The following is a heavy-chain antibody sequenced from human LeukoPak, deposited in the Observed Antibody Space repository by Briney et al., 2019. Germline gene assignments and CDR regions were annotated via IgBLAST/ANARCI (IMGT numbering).Heavy chain of an antibody. CDR3: ARDFWDSSGYYSDY. CDR2: IYSGGST. Sequence: GGSLRLSCAASGFTVSSNYMSWVRQAPGKGLEWVSVIYSGGSTYYADSVKGRFTISRDNSKNTLYLQMNSLRAEDTAVYYCARDFWDSSGYYSDYWGQGILVTVSS. D-gene: IGHD3-22*01. V-gene: IGHV3-53*01. CDR1: GFTVSSNY. J-gene: IGHJ4*02.